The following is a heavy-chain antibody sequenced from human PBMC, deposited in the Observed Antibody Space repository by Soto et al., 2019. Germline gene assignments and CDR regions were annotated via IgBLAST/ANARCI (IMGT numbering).Heavy chain of an antibody. CDR1: GESVSSNSAA. D-gene: IGHD6-19*01. V-gene: IGHV6-1*01. CDR2: TYYRSKWYN. Sequence: SQTLSLTCAISGESVSSNSAAWKWIRQSPSRGLEWLGRTYYRSKWYNDYAVSVKSRITINPDTSKNQFSLQLNSVTPEDTAVYYCARECYSVADPHYNSMVFWCKGTLVSVFS. CDR3: ARECYSVADPHYNSMVF. J-gene: IGHJ6*03.